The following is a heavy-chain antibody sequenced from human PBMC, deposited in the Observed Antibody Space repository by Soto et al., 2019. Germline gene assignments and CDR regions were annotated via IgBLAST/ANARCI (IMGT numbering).Heavy chain of an antibody. V-gene: IGHV6-1*01. CDR3: ARTTYYYDSSGPDAYFQH. Sequence: SQTLSLTCAISGDSVSSNSAAWNWIRQSPSRGLEWLGRTYYRSKWYNDYAVSVKSRITINPDTSKNQFSLQLNSVTPEDTAVYYCARTTYYYDSSGPDAYFQHWGQGTLVTVSS. CDR1: GDSVSSNSAA. J-gene: IGHJ1*01. CDR2: TYYRSKWYN. D-gene: IGHD3-22*01.